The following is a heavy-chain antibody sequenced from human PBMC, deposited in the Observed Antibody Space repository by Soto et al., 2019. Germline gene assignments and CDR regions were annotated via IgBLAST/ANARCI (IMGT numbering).Heavy chain of an antibody. CDR2: VIPIFDVT. D-gene: IGHD6-13*01. J-gene: IGHJ4*02. Sequence: QVQLVQSGSEVKKPGSSVKVSCKASGGTFSIYTISWVRQAPGQGLEWMGRVIPIFDVTSYAQRFQGRVTITADKPTTTAYMELSSLISEDTAVYYCARDRDNSNWPNFDYWGQGTLVTVSS. CDR1: GGTFSIYT. V-gene: IGHV1-69*02. CDR3: ARDRDNSNWPNFDY.